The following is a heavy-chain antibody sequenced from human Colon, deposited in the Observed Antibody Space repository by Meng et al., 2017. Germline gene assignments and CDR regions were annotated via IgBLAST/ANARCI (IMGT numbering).Heavy chain of an antibody. D-gene: IGHD6-19*01. J-gene: IGHJ4*02. Sequence: QVTVQESGPALVRPSESLSLTCTVSGGSVTSGSHYWSWIRQSPGKGLEWIGYIFHSGSTNYNPSLKSRVTLSVDTSKNQFSLKLGSVTAADTAVYYCARVIGGWPYYFDYWGQGTLVTVSS. CDR2: IFHSGST. V-gene: IGHV4-61*01. CDR3: ARVIGGWPYYFDY. CDR1: GGSVTSGSHY.